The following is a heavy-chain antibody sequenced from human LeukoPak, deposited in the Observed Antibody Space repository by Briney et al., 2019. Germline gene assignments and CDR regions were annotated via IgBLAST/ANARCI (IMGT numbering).Heavy chain of an antibody. V-gene: IGHV3-48*03. CDR2: ISSGSTI. CDR1: GVTLSSCE. CDR3: ATVRRDYYNNIDY. Sequence: GGSLRLSCAAAGVTLSSCEMNWVRRAPGKGLEWVSYISSGSTIYYADSVKGRFTISRDNAKSSLYLQMNSLRAEDTAIYYCATVRRDYYNNIDYWGQGTLVSLSS. D-gene: IGHD5-24*01. J-gene: IGHJ4*02.